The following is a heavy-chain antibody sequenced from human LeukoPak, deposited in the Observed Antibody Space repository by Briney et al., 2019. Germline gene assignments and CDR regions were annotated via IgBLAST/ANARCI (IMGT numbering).Heavy chain of an antibody. CDR1: GGTFSSYT. D-gene: IGHD1/OR15-1a*01. V-gene: IGHV1-69*02. J-gene: IGHJ6*02. CDR3: ARGQQPPYYGMDV. Sequence: SVKVSCKASGGTFSSYTISWVRQAPGQGLEWMGRIIPILGIANYAQKLQGRVTITADKSTSTAYMELSSLRSEDTAVFYCARGQQPPYYGMDVWGQGTTVTVSS. CDR2: IIPILGIA.